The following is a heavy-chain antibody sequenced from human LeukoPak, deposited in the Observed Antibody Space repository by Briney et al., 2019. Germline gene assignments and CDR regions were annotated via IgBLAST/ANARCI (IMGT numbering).Heavy chain of an antibody. D-gene: IGHD6-13*01. V-gene: IGHV1-69*13. Sequence: SVKVSCKASGGTFSSYAISWVRQAPGQGLEWMGGIIPIFGIANYAQKFQGRVTITADESTSTAYMELSSLRSEDTAVYYCARVGIAAAAPESSWFDPWGQGTLVTVSS. CDR3: ARVGIAAAAPESSWFDP. CDR2: IIPIFGIA. J-gene: IGHJ5*02. CDR1: GGTFSSYA.